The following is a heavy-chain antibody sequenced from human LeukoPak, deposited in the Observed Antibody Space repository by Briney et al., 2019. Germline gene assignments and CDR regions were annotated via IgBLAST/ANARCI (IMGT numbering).Heavy chain of an antibody. D-gene: IGHD6-6*01. CDR1: GFTFSSYS. CDR2: ISSSSSTI. V-gene: IGHV3-48*01. J-gene: IGHJ4*02. CDR3: ARGRRYSSSPIDY. Sequence: GGSLRLSCAASGFTFSSYSMNWVRQAPGKGLEWVSYISSSSSTIYYADSVKGRFTISRDNAKNSLYLQMNSLRAEDTAVYYCARGRRYSSSPIDYWGQGTLVTVSS.